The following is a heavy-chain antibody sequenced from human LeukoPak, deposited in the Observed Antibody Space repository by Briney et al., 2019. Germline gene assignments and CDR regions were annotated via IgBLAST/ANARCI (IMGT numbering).Heavy chain of an antibody. J-gene: IGHJ6*02. D-gene: IGHD6-6*01. CDR2: ITPIFGTA. V-gene: IGHV1-69*13. Sequence: SVKVSCKASGGTFSSYAISWVRQAPGQGLEWMGGITPIFGTANYAQKFQGRVTITADESTSTAYMELSSLRSEDTAVYYCASPVGIAARKGMDAWGQGTTVTVSS. CDR1: GGTFSSYA. CDR3: ASPVGIAARKGMDA.